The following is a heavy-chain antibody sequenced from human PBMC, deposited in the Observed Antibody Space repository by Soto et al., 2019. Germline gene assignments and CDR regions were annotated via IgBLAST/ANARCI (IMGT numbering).Heavy chain of an antibody. CDR3: ARGWGNYGMDV. CDR1: GFTFSTFW. D-gene: IGHD1-26*01. CDR2: INGDGMRT. Sequence: EVQLVESGGGLVQPGGSRRLSCAASGFTFSTFWMHWVRQVRGKGPVWVARINGDGMRTDYADSVQGRFTISGDNAKNTVSLQMNSLGADDAALYYCARGWGNYGMDVWGQGTTVTVSS. J-gene: IGHJ6*02. V-gene: IGHV3-74*01.